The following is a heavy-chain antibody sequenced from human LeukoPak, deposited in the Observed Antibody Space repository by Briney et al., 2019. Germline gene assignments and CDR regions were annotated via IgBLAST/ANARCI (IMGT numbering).Heavy chain of an antibody. V-gene: IGHV3-9*01. J-gene: IGHJ6*02. CDR2: ISWNSGSI. D-gene: IGHD1-26*01. Sequence: GGSLRLSCAASGFTFDDYAMHWVRQAPGKGLEWVSGISWNSGSIGYADSVKGRFTISRDNAKNSLYLQMNSLRAEDTALYYCAKEIGIGGYQQYYGMDVWGQGTTVTVSS. CDR1: GFTFDDYA. CDR3: AKEIGIGGYQQYYGMDV.